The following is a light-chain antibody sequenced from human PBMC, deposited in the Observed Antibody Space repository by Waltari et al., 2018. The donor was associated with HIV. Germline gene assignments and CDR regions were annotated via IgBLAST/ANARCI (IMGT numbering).Light chain of an antibody. Sequence: SVPKRPPSVSGAPRQRLTISCTGSSSNIGAGYAVPSYQQLPRTAPKLIIYGNSKRPSGVPDRFSGSKSGTAASLAITGLQAEDEADYYCQSYDSSLSGWVFGGGTKLTVL. J-gene: IGLJ3*02. CDR2: GNS. V-gene: IGLV1-40*01. CDR1: SSNIGAGYA. CDR3: QSYDSSLSGWV.